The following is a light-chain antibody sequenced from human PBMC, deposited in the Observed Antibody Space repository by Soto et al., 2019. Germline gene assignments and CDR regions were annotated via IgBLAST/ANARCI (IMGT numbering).Light chain of an antibody. CDR2: GAS. CDR3: QEYDNWPLWT. CDR1: QSVSNN. V-gene: IGKV3-15*01. Sequence: EIVMTQSPATLCVSPVERAALSGRASQSVSNNYLAWYQQKPGQAPRLLIYGASTRATGVPARFSGSGSGTEFTLTINSLQSEDFALYYCQEYDNWPLWTFGQGTKVDIK. J-gene: IGKJ1*01.